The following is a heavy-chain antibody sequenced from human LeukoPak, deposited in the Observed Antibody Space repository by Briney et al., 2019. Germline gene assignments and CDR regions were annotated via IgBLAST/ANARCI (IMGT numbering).Heavy chain of an antibody. CDR3: ARHHNGGPKLRLDF. J-gene: IGHJ4*02. CDR2: IYYSGST. D-gene: IGHD2-8*01. V-gene: IGHV4-59*08. Sequence: SETLSLTCTVPGGSISSYYWTWIRQPPGKGLEWIGYIYYSGSTNYNPSLNSRVTTSIDTSMNQLSLTLVSVTAADTAVYFCARHHNGGPKLRLDFWGLGVLVTVSS. CDR1: GGSISSYY.